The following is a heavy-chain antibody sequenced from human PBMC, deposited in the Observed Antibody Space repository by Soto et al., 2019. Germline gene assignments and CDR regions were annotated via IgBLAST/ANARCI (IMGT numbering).Heavy chain of an antibody. CDR3: AKDDSSSSDGMGV. Sequence: GGSLRLSCAASGFTFSSYGMHWVRQAPGKGLEWVAVISYDGSNKYYADSVKGRFTISRDNSKNTLYLQMNSLRAEDTAVYYCAKDDSSSSDGMGVWGQGTTVTVSS. J-gene: IGHJ6*02. V-gene: IGHV3-30*18. CDR2: ISYDGSNK. D-gene: IGHD6-6*01. CDR1: GFTFSSYG.